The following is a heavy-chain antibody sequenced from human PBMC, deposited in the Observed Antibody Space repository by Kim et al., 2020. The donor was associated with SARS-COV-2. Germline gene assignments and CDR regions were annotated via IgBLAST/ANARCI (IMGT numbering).Heavy chain of an antibody. J-gene: IGHJ5*02. CDR1: GYTFTSYG. V-gene: IGHV1-18*01. D-gene: IGHD2-2*01. CDR3: AIKGYCSSTSCYAGAEYFDP. Sequence: ASVKVSCKASGYTFTSYGISWVRQAPGQGLEWMGWISAYNGNTNYAQKLQGRVTMTTDTSTSTAYMELRSLRSDDTAVYYCAIKGYCSSTSCYAGAEYFDPWGQGTLVTVSS. CDR2: ISAYNGNT.